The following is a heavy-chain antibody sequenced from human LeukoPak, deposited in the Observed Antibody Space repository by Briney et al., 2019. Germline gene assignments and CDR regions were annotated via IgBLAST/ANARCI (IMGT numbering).Heavy chain of an antibody. CDR2: ISAYNGNT. J-gene: IGHJ4*02. CDR3: ARVDSSGYCYLYYFDY. Sequence: ASVKVSCKASGYTFTSYGISWVRQAPGQGLEGMGWISAYNGNTNYAQKLQGRVTMTTDTSTSTAYMELRSLRSDDTAVYYCARVDSSGYCYLYYFDYWGQGTLVTVSS. CDR1: GYTFTSYG. V-gene: IGHV1-18*01. D-gene: IGHD3-22*01.